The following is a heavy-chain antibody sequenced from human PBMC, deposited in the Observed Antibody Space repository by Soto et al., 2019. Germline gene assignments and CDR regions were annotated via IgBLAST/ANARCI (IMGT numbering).Heavy chain of an antibody. CDR1: GYTFTNSG. Sequence: ASVKVSCKASGYTFTNSGINWVRQAPGQGLEWMGGIIPIFGTANYAQKFQGRVTITADESTSTAYMELSSLRSEDTAVYYCARDPIFDPWGQGTLVTVSS. CDR3: ARDPIFDP. CDR2: IIPIFGTA. V-gene: IGHV1-69*13. J-gene: IGHJ5*02.